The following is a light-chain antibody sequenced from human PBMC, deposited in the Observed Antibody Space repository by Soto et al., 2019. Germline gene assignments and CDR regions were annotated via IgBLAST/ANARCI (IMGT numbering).Light chain of an antibody. CDR1: SSNIGSNT. V-gene: IGLV1-44*01. CDR2: SNN. CDR3: ATWADGLNSYV. Sequence: QSVLTQPPSASGTPGQRVTISCSGSSSNIGSNTVSWYQQLPQRAPKLLIFSNNQRPSGVPDRFSGSKSGTSASLAISGLQSEDEADYYCATWADGLNSYVFGTGTKVNVL. J-gene: IGLJ1*01.